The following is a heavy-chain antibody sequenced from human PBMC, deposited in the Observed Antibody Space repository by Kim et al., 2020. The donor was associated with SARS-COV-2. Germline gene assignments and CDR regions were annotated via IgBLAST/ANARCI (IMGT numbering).Heavy chain of an antibody. V-gene: IGHV3-23*03. CDR3: AKSPRAQAYWFFDI. CDR2: IYSGGSST. J-gene: IGHJ2*01. CDR1: GVTFSSYG. Sequence: GGSLRLSCAASGVTFSSYGMTWVRQAPGKGLEWVSAIYSGGSSTYYADSVKGRFTISRDNSKNTLYLQMNSLRAEDTAIYYCAKSPRAQAYWFFDIWGRGTLGTVSS.